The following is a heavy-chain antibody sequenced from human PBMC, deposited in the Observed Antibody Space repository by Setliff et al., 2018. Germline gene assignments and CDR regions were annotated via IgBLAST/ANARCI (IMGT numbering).Heavy chain of an antibody. D-gene: IGHD3-9*01. J-gene: IGHJ6*03. CDR3: ARGKLRYFDWLLSSYYYYYMDV. CDR1: GYTFTSSG. V-gene: IGHV1-2*02. Sequence: ASVKVSCKASGYTFTSSGISWVRQAPGQGLEWMGWINPDSGDTHSPQKFQGRVTMTRDTSMSTAYMELSRLRSDDTAVYYCARGKLRYFDWLLSSYYYYYMDVWGKGTTVTVSS. CDR2: INPDSGDT.